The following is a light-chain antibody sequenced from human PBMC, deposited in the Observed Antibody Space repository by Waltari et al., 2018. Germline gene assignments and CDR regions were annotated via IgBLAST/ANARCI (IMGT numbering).Light chain of an antibody. J-gene: IGKJ4*01. CDR1: QSVSSY. V-gene: IGKV3-11*01. CDR3: QRRRNWPWGT. Sequence: EIVLTQSPATLSLSPGERATLSCRASQSVSSYLAWYQQKPGQATSLLIYDASNSATGIPARFSGSGSGTDFTLTISSLEPEDCAVYYCQRRRNWPWGTFGGGTKVEIK. CDR2: DAS.